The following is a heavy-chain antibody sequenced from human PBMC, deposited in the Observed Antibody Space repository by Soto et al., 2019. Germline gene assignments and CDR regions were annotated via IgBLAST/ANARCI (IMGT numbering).Heavy chain of an antibody. Sequence: QVQLVQSGAEVKKPGASVKVSCKASGYTFTSYGISWVRQAPGQGLEWMGWISAYNGNTNYAQKLQGRVTMTTDTPTSTAYMELRSLKTDDPAVYYCAGLREAYSGYDSDGWFDRWGQGTLVTVSS. CDR3: AGLREAYSGYDSDGWFDR. D-gene: IGHD5-12*01. V-gene: IGHV1-18*01. CDR2: ISAYNGNT. CDR1: GYTFTSYG. J-gene: IGHJ5*02.